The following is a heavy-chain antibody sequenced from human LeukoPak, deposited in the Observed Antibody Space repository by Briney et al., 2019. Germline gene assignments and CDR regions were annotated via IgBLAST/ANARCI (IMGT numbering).Heavy chain of an antibody. CDR3: ARRYGYFDY. D-gene: IGHD4-17*01. CDR1: GGSISSSSYY. Sequence: PSETLSLTCAVYGGSISSSSYYWGWIRQPPGKGLEWIGSIYYSGSTYYNPSLKSRVTISVDTSKNQFSLKLSSVTAADTAVYYCARRYGYFDYWGQGTLVTVSS. CDR2: IYYSGST. V-gene: IGHV4-39*01. J-gene: IGHJ4*02.